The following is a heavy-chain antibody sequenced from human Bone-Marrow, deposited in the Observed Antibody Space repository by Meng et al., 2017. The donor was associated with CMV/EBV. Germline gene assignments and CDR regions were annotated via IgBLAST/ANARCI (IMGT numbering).Heavy chain of an antibody. D-gene: IGHD3-16*01. CDR3: ARNREVMAEYYFDY. V-gene: IGHV1-69*05. CDR2: IIPIFGTA. J-gene: IGHJ4*02. CDR1: DGTFSSDA. Sequence: KASDGTFSSDAISWVRQAPGQGLEWMGGIIPIFGTANYAQKFQGRVTITTDESTSTAYMELSSLRSEDTAVYYCARNREVMAEYYFDYWGQGTLVTVSS.